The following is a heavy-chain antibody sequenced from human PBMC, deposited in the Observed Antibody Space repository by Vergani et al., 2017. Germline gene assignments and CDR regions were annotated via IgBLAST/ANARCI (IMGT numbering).Heavy chain of an antibody. CDR3: ARARCIETCYMSNWLDS. Sequence: DVHLAESGGGFFQPGGSLRLSCSASGFSFNSYWMHWVRQVPGKGLLWVSRIKSDGSITAYADSVKGRFTISRDNAQNTLYLQMNSLMVEDTGVYYCARARCIETCYMSNWLDSWGQGTLVTVSS. CDR2: IKSDGSIT. CDR1: GFSFNSYW. J-gene: IGHJ5*01. V-gene: IGHV3-74*03. D-gene: IGHD3-9*01.